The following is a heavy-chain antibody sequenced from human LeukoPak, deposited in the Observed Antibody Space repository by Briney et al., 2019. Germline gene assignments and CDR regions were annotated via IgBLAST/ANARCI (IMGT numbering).Heavy chain of an antibody. CDR2: INPNSGAT. Sequence: ASVKVSCKASGYTFTGCYLHWVRQAPGQGLEWMGWINPNSGATNYAQKFQGRVTMTRDTSLSTAYMELSRLKSDDTAVYYCARDIIVVAYDAFDIWGQGTMVTVSS. CDR3: ARDIIVVAYDAFDI. V-gene: IGHV1-2*02. J-gene: IGHJ3*02. D-gene: IGHD2-21*01. CDR1: GYTFTGCY.